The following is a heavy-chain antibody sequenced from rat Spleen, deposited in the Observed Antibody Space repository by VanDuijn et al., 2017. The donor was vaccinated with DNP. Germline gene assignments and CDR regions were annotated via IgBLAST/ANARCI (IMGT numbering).Heavy chain of an antibody. CDR1: EFTFTNYG. CDR2: ITNTGGST. V-gene: IGHV5-29*01. CDR3: TRGAYDA. Sequence: EVQLVESGGGLVQPGRSLKLSCTTSEFTFTNYGMAWVRQAPTKGLEWVASITNTGGSTYYPDSVKGRFTISRDNARSTLYLQMNSLRSEDTATYYCTRGAYDAWGQGASVTVSS. J-gene: IGHJ4*01.